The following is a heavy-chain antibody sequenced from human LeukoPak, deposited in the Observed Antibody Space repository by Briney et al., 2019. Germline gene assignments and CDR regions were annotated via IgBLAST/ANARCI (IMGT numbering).Heavy chain of an antibody. CDR3: ASSDPLYRDCSSTSCYTYFDY. J-gene: IGHJ4*02. D-gene: IGHD2-2*02. CDR2: IYYSGST. CDR1: GGSLSSYY. Sequence: PSETLSLTCTVSGGSLSSYYWSWIRQPPGKGLEWIGYIYYSGSTNYNPSLKSRVTISVDTSKNQFSLKLSSVTAADTAVYYCASSDPLYRDCSSTSCYTYFDYWGQGALVTVSS. V-gene: IGHV4-59*12.